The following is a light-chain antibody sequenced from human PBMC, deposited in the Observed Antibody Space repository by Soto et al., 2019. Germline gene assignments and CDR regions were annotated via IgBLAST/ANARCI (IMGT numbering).Light chain of an antibody. CDR2: IAA. CDR1: QRITTF. Sequence: IHMTQSPSSLSASVGDRVTITCRASQRITTFLNWYQQKPGKAPKLLISIAATLQGGDPSSFSGSGSGTDITLTITTLQHEDFETYFCQQSYSTPYTFGQGTKLAI. J-gene: IGKJ2*01. V-gene: IGKV1-39*01. CDR3: QQSYSTPYT.